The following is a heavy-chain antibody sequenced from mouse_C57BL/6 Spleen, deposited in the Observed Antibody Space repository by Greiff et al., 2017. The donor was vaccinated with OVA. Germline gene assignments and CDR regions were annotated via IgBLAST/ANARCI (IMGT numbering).Heavy chain of an antibody. V-gene: IGHV1-26*01. CDR2: INPNNGGT. J-gene: IGHJ1*03. CDR3: ARSEPLFDV. Sequence: EVQLQQSGPELVKPGASVKISCKASGYTFTDYYMNWVKQSHGKSLEWIGDINPNNGGTSYNQKFKGKATLTVDKSSSTAYMELRSLTSEDSAVYYCARSEPLFDVWGTGTTVTVSS. CDR1: GYTFTDYY.